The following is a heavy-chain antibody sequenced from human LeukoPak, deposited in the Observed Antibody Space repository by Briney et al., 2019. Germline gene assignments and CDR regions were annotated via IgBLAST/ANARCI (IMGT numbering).Heavy chain of an antibody. CDR2: INPNSGGT. CDR3: ARDLLAVAGTESNY. J-gene: IGHJ4*02. Sequence: ASVKVSCKASGYTFTGYYMHWVRQAPGQGLEWMGRINPNSGGTNYAQKFQGRVTMTRDTSISTAYMELSRLRSDDTAVYCCARDLLAVAGTESNYGGQEPLVTVSS. D-gene: IGHD6-19*01. V-gene: IGHV1-2*06. CDR1: GYTFTGYY.